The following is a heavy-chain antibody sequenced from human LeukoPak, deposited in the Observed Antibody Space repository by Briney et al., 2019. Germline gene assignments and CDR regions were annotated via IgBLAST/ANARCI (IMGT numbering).Heavy chain of an antibody. J-gene: IGHJ4*02. CDR1: GYSISRGSY. CDR3: AKAGAYGDYARHDY. D-gene: IGHD4-17*01. Sequence: SETLSLTCAVSGYSISRGSYWGWIRQPPGKGLEWIGNMFHSGVTYHNPSLNSRLTISADTSKNQFSLKLTSVTAAHTAVYFCAKAGAYGDYARHDYWGQGTRVTVSS. CDR2: MFHSGVT. V-gene: IGHV4-38-2*01.